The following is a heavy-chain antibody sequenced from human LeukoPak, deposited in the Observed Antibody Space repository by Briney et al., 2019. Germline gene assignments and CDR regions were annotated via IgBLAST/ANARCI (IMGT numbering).Heavy chain of an antibody. CDR1: GFTFSSYA. J-gene: IGHJ4*02. CDR3: AKWVEYSSSGFDY. V-gene: IGHV3-23*01. CDR2: ISGSGGST. D-gene: IGHD6-6*01. Sequence: PGGSLRLSCAASGFTFSSYAMSWVRQAPGKGLEWVSAISGSGGSTYHADSVKGRFTISRDNSKNTLYLQVNSLRAEDTAVYYRAKWVEYSSSGFDYWGQGTLVTVSS.